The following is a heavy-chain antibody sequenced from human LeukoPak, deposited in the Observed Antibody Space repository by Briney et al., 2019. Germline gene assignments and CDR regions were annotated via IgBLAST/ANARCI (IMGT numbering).Heavy chain of an antibody. V-gene: IGHV3-23*01. CDR1: GFTFSSYG. CDR3: AKDQNTITIFGVIGDY. J-gene: IGHJ4*02. Sequence: PGGSLRLSCAASGFTFSSYGMSWVRQAPGKGLEWVSAISGSGGSTYYADSVKGRFTISRDNSKNTLYLQMKSLRAEDTAVYYCAKDQNTITIFGVIGDYWGQGTLVTVSS. CDR2: ISGSGGST. D-gene: IGHD3-3*01.